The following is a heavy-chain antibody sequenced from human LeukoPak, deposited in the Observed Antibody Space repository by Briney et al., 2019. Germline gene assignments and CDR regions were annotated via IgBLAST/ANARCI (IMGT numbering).Heavy chain of an antibody. CDR2: ISYDGSNK. CDR1: GFTFSSYA. J-gene: IGHJ4*02. CDR3: ARGIGELPYPPGY. V-gene: IGHV3-30-3*01. D-gene: IGHD3-10*01. Sequence: GGSLRLSCAASGFTFSSYAMHWVRQAPGKGLEWVAVISYDGSNKYYADSVKGRFTISRDNSKNTLYLQMNSLRAEDTAVYYCARGIGELPYPPGYWGQGTLVTVSS.